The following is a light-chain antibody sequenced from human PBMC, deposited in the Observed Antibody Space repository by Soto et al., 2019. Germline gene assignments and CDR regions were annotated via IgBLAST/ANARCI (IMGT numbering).Light chain of an antibody. J-gene: IGLJ1*01. V-gene: IGLV2-11*01. CDR1: SSDVGGYNY. CDR2: DVS. CDR3: SSYTSSSTLLYV. Sequence: QSVLAQPRSVSGSPGQSVTISCTRTSSDVGGYNYVSWYQQHPGKAPKLMIYDVSKRPSGVPDRFSGSKSGNTASLTISGLQAEDEADYYCSSYTSSSTLLYVFGTGTKVTVL.